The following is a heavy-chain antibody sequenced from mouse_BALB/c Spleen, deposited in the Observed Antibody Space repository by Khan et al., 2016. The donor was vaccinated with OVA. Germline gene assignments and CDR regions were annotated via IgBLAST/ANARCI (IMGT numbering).Heavy chain of an antibody. J-gene: IGHJ3*01. CDR2: IDPFYGGT. CDR1: GYSFTSYY. V-gene: IGHV1S135*01. CDR3: GRETLDY. Sequence: VQLQQSGPELMKPGASVNISCKASGYSFTSYYIHWVKQSHGKSLEWIGYIDPFYGGTDYNQKFKGKATLTVDKSSNTAYMHLSRLTSVASAVLNCGRETLDYGGQGTPVTVSA.